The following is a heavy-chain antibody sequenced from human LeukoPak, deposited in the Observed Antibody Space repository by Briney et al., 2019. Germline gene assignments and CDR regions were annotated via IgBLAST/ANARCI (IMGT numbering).Heavy chain of an antibody. J-gene: IGHJ6*04. CDR2: INPNSGGT. CDR3: ARESGPILGPMDV. Sequence: ASVKVSCKASGYTFTGYYMHWVRQAPGQGLEWMGWINPNSGGTNHAQKFQGWVTMTRDTSISTAYMELSRLRSDDTAVYYCARESGPILGPMDVWGKGTTVTVSS. CDR1: GYTFTGYY. V-gene: IGHV1-2*04. D-gene: IGHD2-15*01.